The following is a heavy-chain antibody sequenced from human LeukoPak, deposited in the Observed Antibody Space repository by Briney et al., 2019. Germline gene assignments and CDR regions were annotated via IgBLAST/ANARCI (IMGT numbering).Heavy chain of an antibody. CDR1: GFTFSSYA. V-gene: IGHV3-20*01. CDR3: ARDFTYYDYVWGSYRSQLDY. J-gene: IGHJ4*02. Sequence: GGSLRLSCAASGFTFSSYAMSWVRQAPGKGLEWVSGINWNGGSTGYADSVKGRFTISRDNAKNSLYLQMNSLRAEDTALYHCARDFTYYDYVWGSYRSQLDYWGQGTLVTVSS. CDR2: INWNGGST. D-gene: IGHD3-16*02.